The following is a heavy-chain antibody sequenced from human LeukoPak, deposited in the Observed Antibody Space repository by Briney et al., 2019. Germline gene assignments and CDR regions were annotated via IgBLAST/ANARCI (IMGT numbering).Heavy chain of an antibody. J-gene: IGHJ4*02. CDR1: GYSISSGYY. CDR2: IYHSGST. V-gene: IGHV4-38-2*02. CDR3: AREEGGYGSGSPKSLDY. D-gene: IGHD3-10*01. Sequence: SETLSLTCTVSGYSISSGYYWGWIRQPPGKGLGWIGSIYHSGSTYYNPSLKSRVTISVDTSKNQFSLKLSSVTAADTAVYYCAREEGGYGSGSPKSLDYWGQGTLVTVSS.